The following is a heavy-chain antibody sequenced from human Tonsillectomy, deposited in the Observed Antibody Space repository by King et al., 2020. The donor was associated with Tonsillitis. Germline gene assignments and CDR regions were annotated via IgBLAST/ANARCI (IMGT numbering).Heavy chain of an antibody. CDR1: GFTFSSYG. Sequence: VQLVESGGGVVQPGRSLRLSCAASGFTFSSYGMHWVRQAPGKGLEWVAVISYDGSNKYYADSVKGRFTISRDNSKNTLYLQMNSLRAEDTAVYYCAKDPDYDFWSGYPDYRGQGTLVTVSS. V-gene: IGHV3-30*18. CDR2: ISYDGSNK. CDR3: AKDPDYDFWSGYPDY. D-gene: IGHD3-3*01. J-gene: IGHJ4*02.